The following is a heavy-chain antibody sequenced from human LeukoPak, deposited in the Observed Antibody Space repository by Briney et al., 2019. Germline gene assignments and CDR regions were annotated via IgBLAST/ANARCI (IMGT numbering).Heavy chain of an antibody. CDR3: ARGIYGNFDY. CDR2: INNEGNDT. V-gene: IGHV3-74*01. D-gene: IGHD3-10*01. Sequence: GGSLKLSCAASGFTFSKYWMHWVRQVPRKRLIWVSRINNEGNDTNYADSVKGRFTISRDNAKNTLYLQMNSLRAEDTAVYYCARGIYGNFDYWGQGSLVTASS. CDR1: GFTFSKYW. J-gene: IGHJ4*02.